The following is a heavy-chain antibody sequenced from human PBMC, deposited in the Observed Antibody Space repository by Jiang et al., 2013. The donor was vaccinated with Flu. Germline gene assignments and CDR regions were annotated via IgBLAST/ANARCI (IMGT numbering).Heavy chain of an antibody. CDR1: GFTFSSYA. CDR2: ISYDGSNK. V-gene: IGHV3-30-3*01. Sequence: AASGFTFSSYAMHWVRQAPGKGLEWVAVISYDGSNKYYADSVKGRFTISRDNSKNTLYLQMNSLRAEDTAVYYCARGGAAGDYGMDVWGQGTTVTVSS. D-gene: IGHD6-13*01. J-gene: IGHJ6*02. CDR3: ARGGAAGDYGMDV.